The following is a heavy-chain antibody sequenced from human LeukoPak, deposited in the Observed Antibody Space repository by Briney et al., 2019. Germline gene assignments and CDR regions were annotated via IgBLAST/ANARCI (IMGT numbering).Heavy chain of an antibody. Sequence: GGSLRLSCAASGFTFSSYWMHWVRQAPGKGLVWVSRINSDGSSASYADSVKGRFTISRDNVQNSLYLQMNSLRAEDTAMYYCARDRGYFDNWGQGTLVTVSS. V-gene: IGHV3-74*01. CDR2: INSDGSSA. J-gene: IGHJ4*02. CDR1: GFTFSSYW. CDR3: ARDRGYFDN.